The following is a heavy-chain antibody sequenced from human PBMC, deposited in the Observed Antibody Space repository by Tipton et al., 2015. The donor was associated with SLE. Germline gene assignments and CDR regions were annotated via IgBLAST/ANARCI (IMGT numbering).Heavy chain of an antibody. Sequence: TLSLTCTVSGGSISSYYWSWIRQPPGKGLEWIGDIYYSGSTNYNPSLKSRVTISVDTSKNQFSLKLNLMTAADTAVYYCARHGDSLMPPDYWGQGTLVTVSS. D-gene: IGHD2-2*01. V-gene: IGHV4-59*08. CDR3: ARHGDSLMPPDY. J-gene: IGHJ4*02. CDR1: GGSISSYY. CDR2: IYYSGST.